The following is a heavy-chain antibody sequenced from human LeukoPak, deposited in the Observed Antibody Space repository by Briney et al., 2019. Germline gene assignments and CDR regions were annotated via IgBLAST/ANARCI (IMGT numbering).Heavy chain of an antibody. CDR2: FDPGDGET. Sequence: ASVKVSCKVSGYTLTELSMHWVRQAPGKGLEWMGGFDPGDGETIYAQKFQGRVTMTEDTSTDTAYMELSSLRSEDTAVYYCATNYDSSGSHDYWGQGTLVTVSS. D-gene: IGHD3-22*01. J-gene: IGHJ4*02. CDR3: ATNYDSSGSHDY. CDR1: GYTLTELS. V-gene: IGHV1-24*01.